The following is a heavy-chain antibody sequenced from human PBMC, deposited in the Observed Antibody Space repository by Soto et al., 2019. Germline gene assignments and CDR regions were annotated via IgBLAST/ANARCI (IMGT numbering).Heavy chain of an antibody. CDR3: ASTSITIFGVAMGYGMDV. J-gene: IGHJ6*02. CDR2: IYYSGST. D-gene: IGHD3-3*01. V-gene: IGHV4-61*01. Sequence: SETLSLTCTVSGGSVSSGSYYWSWIRQPPGKGLEWIGYIYYSGSTNYNPSLKSRVTISVDTSKNQFSLKLSSVTAADTAVYYCASTSITIFGVAMGYGMDVWGQGTTVTVS. CDR1: GGSVSSGSYY.